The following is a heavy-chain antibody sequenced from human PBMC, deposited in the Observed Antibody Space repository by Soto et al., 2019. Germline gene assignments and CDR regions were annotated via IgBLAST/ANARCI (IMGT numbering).Heavy chain of an antibody. CDR1: ADTFSSYA. CDR2: IIPFFNTP. Sequence: QVQLVQAGGGVKRPGSSVRVSCKASADTFSSYAISWVRQAPGQGLDWMGGIIPFFNTPNYAQKFQGRVTITADESTSTAYMYFSSLRSEDTAMYYCAAESAYGGNPLAFLYWGQGTLVTVSS. J-gene: IGHJ4*02. CDR3: AAESAYGGNPLAFLY. V-gene: IGHV1-69*01. D-gene: IGHD2-21*01.